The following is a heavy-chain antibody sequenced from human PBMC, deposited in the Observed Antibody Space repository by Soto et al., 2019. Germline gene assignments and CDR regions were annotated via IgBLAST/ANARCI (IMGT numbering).Heavy chain of an antibody. CDR2: FDPEDGET. Sequence: ASVKVTWKVSVYTLTELSMHWVRQAPGKGLEWMGGFDPEDGETIYAQKFQGRVTMTEDTSTDTAYMELSNLKASDTAMYHSANWGADSRGYVYGLYVWSQ. D-gene: IGHD3-22*01. CDR1: VYTLTELS. V-gene: IGHV1-24*01. J-gene: IGHJ6*02. CDR3: ANWGADSRGYVYGLYV.